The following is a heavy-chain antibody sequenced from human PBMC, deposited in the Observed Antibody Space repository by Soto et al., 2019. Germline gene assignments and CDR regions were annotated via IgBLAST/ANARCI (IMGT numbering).Heavy chain of an antibody. Sequence: HPGGSLRLSCAASGFTFSSYAMHWVRQAPGKGLEWVAVISYDGSNKYYADSVKGRFTISRDNSKNTLYLQMNSLRAEDTAVYYCARDVAAGGYYYYGMDVWGQGTTVTVSS. CDR2: ISYDGSNK. J-gene: IGHJ6*02. V-gene: IGHV3-30-3*01. CDR1: GFTFSSYA. D-gene: IGHD6-13*01. CDR3: ARDVAAGGYYYYGMDV.